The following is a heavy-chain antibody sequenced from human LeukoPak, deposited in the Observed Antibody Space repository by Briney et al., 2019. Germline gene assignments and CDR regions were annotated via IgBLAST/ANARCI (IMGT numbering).Heavy chain of an antibody. V-gene: IGHV1-69*01. CDR1: GGTFSTYS. CDR3: ARDAGYCSSTSCSPTEYYYYGMDV. CDR2: IIHICSTA. D-gene: IGHD2-2*03. J-gene: IGHJ6*04. Sequence: ASVKLSCEASGGTFSTYSMSWVRQAPGQGLEWMGGIIHICSTANYAQKVQGRVTITADEATSTAYMELSSLRSEDTAVYYCARDAGYCSSTSCSPTEYYYYGMDVWGKGTTVTVSS.